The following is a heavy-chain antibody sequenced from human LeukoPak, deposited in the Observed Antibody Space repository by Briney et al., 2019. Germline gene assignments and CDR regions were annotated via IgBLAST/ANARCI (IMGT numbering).Heavy chain of an antibody. Sequence: SETLSLTCTVSGGSISSYYWSWIRQPPGKGLEWIGYIYYSGSTNHNPSLKSRVTISVDTSKNQFSLKLSSVTAADTAVYYCARVRVGVGATAYFDYWGQGTLVTVSS. J-gene: IGHJ4*02. CDR1: GGSISSYY. D-gene: IGHD1-26*01. CDR2: IYYSGST. V-gene: IGHV4-59*01. CDR3: ARVRVGVGATAYFDY.